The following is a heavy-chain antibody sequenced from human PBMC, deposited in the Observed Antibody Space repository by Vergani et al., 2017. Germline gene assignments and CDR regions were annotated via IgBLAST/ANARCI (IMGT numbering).Heavy chain of an antibody. V-gene: IGHV3-23*01. CDR2: ISGHGDRT. CDR3: AKRSAPRSVYEGVGGMDV. D-gene: IGHD5/OR15-5a*01. CDR1: GFTFSNSA. J-gene: IGHJ6*02. Sequence: EVHLLESGGGQVEAGGSLRLSCVASGFTFSNSAMSWVRQTSGKGLEWVSAISGHGDRTYYADSVKGRFTISRDNSKNTLYLQMNSLRAEDTAVYYCAKRSAPRSVYEGVGGMDVWGQGTTVTVSS.